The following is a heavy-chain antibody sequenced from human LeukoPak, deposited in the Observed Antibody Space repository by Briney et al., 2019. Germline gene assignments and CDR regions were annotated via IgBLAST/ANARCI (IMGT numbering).Heavy chain of an antibody. J-gene: IGHJ3*02. CDR2: ISAYNGNT. Sequence: ASVKVSCKASGYTFTSYGISWVRQAPGQGLEWMGWISAYNGNTNYAQKLQGRVTMTTDTSTSTAYMELRSLRSDDTAVYYCARYGMEWELLRKDAFDIWGQGTMVTVSS. CDR1: GYTFTSYG. D-gene: IGHD1-26*01. CDR3: ARYGMEWELLRKDAFDI. V-gene: IGHV1-18*01.